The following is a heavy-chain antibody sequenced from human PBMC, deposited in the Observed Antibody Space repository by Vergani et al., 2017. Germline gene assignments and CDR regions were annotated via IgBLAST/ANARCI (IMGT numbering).Heavy chain of an antibody. CDR3: AKDLGTSAGGGWFDP. Sequence: EVQLEESGGGVVLPGRSLRLSCVASGFTPAGYAMHLVRQAPGKGLEWVSGISWNSNSIGYADSVKGRFTISRDNAKNSLYLQMNSLRAEDTALYYCAKDLGTSAGGGWFDPWGQGTLVTVSS. V-gene: IGHV3-9*02. J-gene: IGHJ5*02. CDR2: ISWNSNSI. CDR1: GFTPAGYA. D-gene: IGHD3-10*01.